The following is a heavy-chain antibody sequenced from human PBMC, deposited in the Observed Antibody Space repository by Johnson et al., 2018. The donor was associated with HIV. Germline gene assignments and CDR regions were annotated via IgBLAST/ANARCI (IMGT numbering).Heavy chain of an antibody. V-gene: IGHV3-30*03. CDR2: ISYDGIKT. Sequence: VQLVESGGGLVQPGGSLRLSCPASGIIFSHYGMHWVRQAPGKGLEWVALISYDGIKTYYVDSVKARFTLSRDDARNTLYLQMSSLRAEDTALYYCARDLGRWAVTTDDGLDIWGQGTMVTVSS. CDR1: GIIFSHYG. D-gene: IGHD4-17*01. CDR3: ARDLGRWAVTTDDGLDI. J-gene: IGHJ3*02.